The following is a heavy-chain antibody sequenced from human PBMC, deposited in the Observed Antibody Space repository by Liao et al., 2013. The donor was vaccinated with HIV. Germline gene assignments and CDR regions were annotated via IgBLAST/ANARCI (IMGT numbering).Heavy chain of an antibody. D-gene: IGHD1-1*01. CDR3: ARDRAAPTTYTPYFDF. V-gene: IGHV4-39*07. CDR2: IYYSGTI. Sequence: QLQLQESGPGLVKPSETLSLTCNVSGGSISSSNHYWGWIRQSPGKGVEWIGSIYYSGTIYYSPSLKSRVAMSVNTSKNQFSLRLSSVTAADTAFYYCARDRAAPTTYTPYFDFWGQGILVIVSS. J-gene: IGHJ4*02. CDR1: GGSISSSNHY.